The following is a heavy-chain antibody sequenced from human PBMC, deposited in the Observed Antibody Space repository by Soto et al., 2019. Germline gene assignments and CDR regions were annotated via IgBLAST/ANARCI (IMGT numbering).Heavy chain of an antibody. CDR2: ISYDGSNK. CDR3: ARDFYDSSGGGAFDI. J-gene: IGHJ3*02. V-gene: IGHV3-30-3*01. D-gene: IGHD3-22*01. CDR1: GFTFSSYA. Sequence: QVQLVESGGGVVQPGRSLRLSCAASGFTFSSYAMHWVRQAPGKGLEWVAVISYDGSNKYYADSVKGRFTISRDNSKNTLYLQMNSLRAEDTALYYCARDFYDSSGGGAFDIWGQGTMVTVSS.